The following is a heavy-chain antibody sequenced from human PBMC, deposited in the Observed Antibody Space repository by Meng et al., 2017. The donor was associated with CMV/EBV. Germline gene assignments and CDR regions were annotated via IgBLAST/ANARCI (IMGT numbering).Heavy chain of an antibody. D-gene: IGHD3-3*01. Sequence: GGSLRLSCAASGFTFSSYGMHWVRQAPGKGLEWVAVIWYDGSNKYYADSVKGRFTISIDNSKNTLYLQMNSLRAEDTAVYYCAKDLTYYDFWSGYYPAYYYGMDVWGQGTTVTVSS. CDR1: GFTFSSYG. CDR3: AKDLTYYDFWSGYYPAYYYGMDV. CDR2: IWYDGSNK. V-gene: IGHV3-33*06. J-gene: IGHJ6*02.